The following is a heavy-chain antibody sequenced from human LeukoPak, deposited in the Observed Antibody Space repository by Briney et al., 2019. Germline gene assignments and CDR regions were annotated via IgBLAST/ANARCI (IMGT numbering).Heavy chain of an antibody. CDR3: ATQYSSGWPVDY. Sequence: GASVKVSCKASGGTFSSYAISWVRQAPGQGLEWMGRIIPILGIANYAQKFQGRVTITADKSTSTAYMELSSLRSEDTAVYYCATQYSSGWPVDYWGQGTLVTVSS. V-gene: IGHV1-69*04. CDR1: GGTFSSYA. J-gene: IGHJ4*02. D-gene: IGHD6-19*01. CDR2: IIPILGIA.